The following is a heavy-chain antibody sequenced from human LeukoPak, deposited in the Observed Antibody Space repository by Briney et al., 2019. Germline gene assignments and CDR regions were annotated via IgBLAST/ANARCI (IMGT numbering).Heavy chain of an antibody. V-gene: IGHV3-48*03. CDR1: GFTFSSYE. D-gene: IGHD3-10*01. Sequence: GGSLRLSCAASGFTFSSYEMNWVRQAPGKGLEWVSYISSSGSTIYYADSVKGRFTISRDNAKNSLYLQMNSLRAEDTAVYYCARPPYGSGNYYSLEYWGQGTLVTVSS. CDR2: ISSSGSTI. J-gene: IGHJ4*02. CDR3: ARPPYGSGNYYSLEY.